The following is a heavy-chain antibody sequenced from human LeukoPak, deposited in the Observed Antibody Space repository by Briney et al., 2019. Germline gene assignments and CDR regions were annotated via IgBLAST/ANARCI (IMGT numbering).Heavy chain of an antibody. V-gene: IGHV3-15*01. CDR2: IKSKTDGGTT. D-gene: IGHD4-11*01. CDR1: GFTFSNAW. Sequence: GGSLRLSCAASGFTFSNAWMSWVRQAPGKGLEWVGHIKSKTDGGTTDYAAPVKGRFTISRDDSKNTLYLQMNSLKTEDTAVYYCTTDYSNYLEANDYWGQGTLVTVSS. J-gene: IGHJ4*02. CDR3: TTDYSNYLEANDY.